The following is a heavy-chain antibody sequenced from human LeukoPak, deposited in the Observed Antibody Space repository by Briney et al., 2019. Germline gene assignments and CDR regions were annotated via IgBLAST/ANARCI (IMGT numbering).Heavy chain of an antibody. CDR1: GFTFSSYA. J-gene: IGHJ4*02. V-gene: IGHV3-21*04. D-gene: IGHD3-10*01. CDR3: ARGSLLWFGELPSAFDY. Sequence: GGSLRLSCAASGFTFSSYAMNWVRQAPGKGLEWVSSISRGSDHIFYADSMKGRFTISRDNAKNSLYLQMNSLGAEDTAVYYCARGSLLWFGELPSAFDYWGQGTLVTVSS. CDR2: ISRGSDHI.